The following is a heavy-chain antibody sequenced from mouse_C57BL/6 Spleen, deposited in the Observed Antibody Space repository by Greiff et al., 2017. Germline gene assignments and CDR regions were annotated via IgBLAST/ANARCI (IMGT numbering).Heavy chain of an antibody. CDR2: IWSDGST. CDR1: GFSLTSYG. Sequence: VQLQESGPGLVAPSQSLSITCTVSGFSLTSYGVHWVRQPPGKGLEWLVVIWSDGSTTYNSALKSRLSISKDNSKSQVFLKMNSLQTDDTAMYYCSRLYGYDYAMDYWGQGTSVTVSS. J-gene: IGHJ4*01. D-gene: IGHD2-2*01. CDR3: SRLYGYDYAMDY. V-gene: IGHV2-6*03.